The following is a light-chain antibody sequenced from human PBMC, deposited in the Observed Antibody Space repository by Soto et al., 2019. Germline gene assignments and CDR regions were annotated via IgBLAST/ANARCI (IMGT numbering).Light chain of an antibody. CDR2: AAS. Sequence: DILMTQSQLYLPVTPGEPASISCRSSQSLLYTNGHYYLDWYQQKPGKAPKLLIYAASSLQSGVPSRFSGSGSGTEFTLTITSLQPDDFATYYCHQYYSFPRTFGQGTKVDIK. V-gene: IGKV2-28*01. CDR1: QSLLYTNGHYY. CDR3: HQYYSFPRT. J-gene: IGKJ1*01.